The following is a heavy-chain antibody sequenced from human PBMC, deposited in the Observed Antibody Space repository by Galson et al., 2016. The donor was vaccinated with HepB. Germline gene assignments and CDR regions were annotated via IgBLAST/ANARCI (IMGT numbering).Heavy chain of an antibody. J-gene: IGHJ4*02. CDR2: IIPIFGTA. Sequence: SVKVSCKASGGIVLSYAINWVRQAPGQGLEWMGGIIPIFGTANYAQKFQGRVTITADKSTSTAYMELSSLGSEDTAVYYCARADVDISAPPLYYFQYWGQGTLVTVSS. V-gene: IGHV1-69*06. CDR1: GGIVLSYA. CDR3: ARADVDISAPPLYYFQY. D-gene: IGHD5-12*01.